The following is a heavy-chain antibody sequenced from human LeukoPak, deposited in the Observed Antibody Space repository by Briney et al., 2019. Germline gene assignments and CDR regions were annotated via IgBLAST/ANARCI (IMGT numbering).Heavy chain of an antibody. V-gene: IGHV3-53*01. Sequence: HPGGSLTLSCAASGFNVSSNYMSWVRQAPGKGLEWVSVIYSGGSTYYADSVKGRFTISRDNSKNTLYLQMNSLRAEDTAVYYCARGSRSSGWFDYWGQGTLVTVSS. D-gene: IGHD6-19*01. CDR1: GFNVSSNY. CDR3: ARGSRSSGWFDY. J-gene: IGHJ4*02. CDR2: IYSGGST.